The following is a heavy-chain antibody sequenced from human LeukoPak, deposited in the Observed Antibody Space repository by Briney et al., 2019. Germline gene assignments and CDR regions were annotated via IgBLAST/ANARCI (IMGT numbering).Heavy chain of an antibody. V-gene: IGHV1-2*02. CDR2: MKPKSGGT. CDR3: ARDPVDGYSHYDY. D-gene: IGHD5-24*01. Sequence: EASVKVSCKASGYTFTGYYMHWARQARGQGLEWMAWMKPKSGGTIYAQQFQGRVTVTRDTSISTAFMELTSLRSDDTAIYYCARDPVDGYSHYDYWGQGTPVTVSS. J-gene: IGHJ4*02. CDR1: GYTFTGYY.